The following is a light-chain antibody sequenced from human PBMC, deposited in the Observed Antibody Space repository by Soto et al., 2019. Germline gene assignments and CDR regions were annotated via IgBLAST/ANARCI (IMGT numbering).Light chain of an antibody. CDR1: SRDVGGYRY. J-gene: IGLJ2*01. CDR2: DVN. Sequence: QSALTQPASVSGSPGQSITISCTGTSRDVGGYRYVSWYQQHPGKAPKLMIYDVNNRPSGVSDRFSGSKSGNTASLTISGLQAEDESDYYCSSFTSYSTLVFGGGTKVTVL. CDR3: SSFTSYSTLV. V-gene: IGLV2-14*03.